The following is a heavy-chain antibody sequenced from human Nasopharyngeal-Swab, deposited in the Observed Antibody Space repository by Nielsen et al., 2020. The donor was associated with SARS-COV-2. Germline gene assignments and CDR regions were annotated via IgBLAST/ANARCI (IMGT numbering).Heavy chain of an antibody. V-gene: IGHV4-39*01. D-gene: IGHD6-19*01. CDR3: AGVVAVAGTRRYFDY. CDR2: IYYSGST. J-gene: IGHJ4*02. Sequence: VRQMPGKGLEWIGSIYYSGSTYYNPSLKSRVTISVDTSKNQFSLKLSSVTAADTAVYYCAGVVAVAGTRRYFDYWGQGTLVTVSS.